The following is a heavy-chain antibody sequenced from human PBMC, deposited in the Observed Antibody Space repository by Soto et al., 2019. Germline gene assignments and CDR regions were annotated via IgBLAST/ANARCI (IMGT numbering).Heavy chain of an antibody. D-gene: IGHD5-12*01. CDR2: ISSSSSYT. CDR3: ARDKRAEMATTP. Sequence: QVQLVESGGGLVKPGGSLRLSCAASGFTFSDYYMSWIRQAPGKGLEWVSYISSSSSYTNYADSVKGRFTISRDNAKNSLYLQMNSLRAEDTAVYYCARDKRAEMATTPWGQGTLVTVSS. J-gene: IGHJ5*02. V-gene: IGHV3-11*06. CDR1: GFTFSDYY.